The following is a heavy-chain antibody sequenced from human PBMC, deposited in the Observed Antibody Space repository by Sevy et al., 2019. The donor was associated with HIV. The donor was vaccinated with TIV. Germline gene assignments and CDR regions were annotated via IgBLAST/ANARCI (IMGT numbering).Heavy chain of an antibody. D-gene: IGHD1-1*01. CDR3: ARVKGTPRGNYYYYGMDV. J-gene: IGHJ6*02. CDR2: ISSSSSYI. CDR1: GFTFSSYS. V-gene: IGHV3-21*01. Sequence: GGSLRLSCAASGFTFSSYSMNWVRQAPGKGLEWVSSISSSSSYIYYADSVKGRFTISRDNAKNSLYLQMNSLRAEDTAVYYCARVKGTPRGNYYYYGMDVWGQGTTVTVSS.